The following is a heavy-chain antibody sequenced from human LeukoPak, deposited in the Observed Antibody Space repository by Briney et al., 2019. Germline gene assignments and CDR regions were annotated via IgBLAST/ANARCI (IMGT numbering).Heavy chain of an antibody. D-gene: IGHD3-3*01. J-gene: IGHJ4*02. CDR1: GFTFGDYA. CDR3: TRDYGWSRY. V-gene: IGHV3-49*04. Sequence: ARSLRLSCTASGFTFGDYAMSWVRQAPGKGLEWVGFIRSKPYGGTTEYAASVKGGFTISRDDSESIAYLQINTLKTEDTAVYYCTRDYGWSRYWGQGTLVTVSS. CDR2: IRSKPYGGTT.